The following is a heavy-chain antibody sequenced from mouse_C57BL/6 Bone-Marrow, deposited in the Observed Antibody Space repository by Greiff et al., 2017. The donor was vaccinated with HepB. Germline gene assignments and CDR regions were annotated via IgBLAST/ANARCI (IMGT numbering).Heavy chain of an antibody. CDR1: GYTFTSYG. V-gene: IGHV1-81*01. Sequence: VQLQQSGAELARPGASVKLSCKASGYTFTSYGISWVKQRTGQGLEWIGEIYPRSGNTYYNEKFKGKATLTADKSSNTAYMELRSLTSEDSAVYFCAESYGSPLAYWGQGTLVTVSA. J-gene: IGHJ3*01. CDR2: IYPRSGNT. CDR3: AESYGSPLAY. D-gene: IGHD1-1*01.